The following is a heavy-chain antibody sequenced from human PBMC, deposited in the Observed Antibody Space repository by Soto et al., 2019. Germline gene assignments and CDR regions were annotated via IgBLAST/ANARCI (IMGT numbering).Heavy chain of an antibody. J-gene: IGHJ4*02. D-gene: IGHD1-1*01. Sequence: PGGSLRLSCAASGFTFSSYWMHWVRQAPGKGLEWVSAISGSGGSTYYADSVKGRFTISRDNSKNTLYLQMNSLRAEDTAVYYCAKGEPLSQDGGLDYWGQGTLVTVSS. CDR2: ISGSGGST. CDR3: AKGEPLSQDGGLDY. CDR1: GFTFSSYW. V-gene: IGHV3-23*01.